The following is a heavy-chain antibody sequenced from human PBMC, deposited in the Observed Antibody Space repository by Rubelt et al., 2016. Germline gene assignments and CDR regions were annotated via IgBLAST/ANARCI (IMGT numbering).Heavy chain of an antibody. V-gene: IGHV4-39*01. J-gene: IGHJ4*02. CDR1: GADVTSDTYF. CDR2: IYYSGST. D-gene: IGHD3-22*01. Sequence: QVQLQESGPGLVQSSGTLSLRCHVSGADVTSDTYFWGWVRQAPGKGLEWIGSIYYSGSTYYNPSLKSRVTISVDTSKNQFSLKPSYGTAADTAVYYCARTYYYDSSGPVDYWGQGTLVTVSS. CDR3: ARTYYYDSSGPVDY.